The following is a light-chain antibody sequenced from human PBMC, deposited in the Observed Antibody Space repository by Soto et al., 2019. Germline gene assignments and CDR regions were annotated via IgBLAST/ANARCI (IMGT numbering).Light chain of an antibody. V-gene: IGLV1-47*01. Sequence: QSVLTQPPSASGTPGQGVTISCSGSTSNIGSNYVYWYQQLPGTAPKLLIYRNNQRPSGVPDRFAGSKSSTAASLAISGLRSDDEADYFCATWDDSLNGFYVFGTGTKVTGL. CDR2: RNN. CDR3: ATWDDSLNGFYV. CDR1: TSNIGSNY. J-gene: IGLJ1*01.